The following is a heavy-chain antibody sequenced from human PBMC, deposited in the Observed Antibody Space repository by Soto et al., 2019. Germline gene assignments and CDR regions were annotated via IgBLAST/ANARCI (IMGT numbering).Heavy chain of an antibody. J-gene: IGHJ4*02. CDR2: ITGSGGKT. CDR1: GFTFSDYA. V-gene: IGHV3-23*01. CDR3: AKGILSDYYGSGTYDY. D-gene: IGHD3-10*01. Sequence: EVQLLESGGGLIQPGGSLRLSCAASGFTFSDYAMTWVRQAPGKGLEWVSVITGSGGKTFYADYVKGRFSISRDNSKNTAYLAINSLRAEDTAVYYCAKGILSDYYGSGTYDYWGQGTLVTVSS.